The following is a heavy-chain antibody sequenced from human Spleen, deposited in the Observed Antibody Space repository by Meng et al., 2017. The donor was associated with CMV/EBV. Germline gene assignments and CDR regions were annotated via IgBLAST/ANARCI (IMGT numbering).Heavy chain of an antibody. J-gene: IGHJ6*02. Sequence: SETLSLTCSVSGDSVSSDSYYWSWIRQPPGKGLEWIGEINHSGSTNYNPSLKSRVTISVDTSKNQFSLKLSSVTAADTAVYYCARGPTLTIFGVVIARKHYGMDVWGQGTTVTVSS. CDR1: GDSVSSDSYY. CDR2: INHSGST. V-gene: IGHV4-61*01. D-gene: IGHD3-3*01. CDR3: ARGPTLTIFGVVIARKHYGMDV.